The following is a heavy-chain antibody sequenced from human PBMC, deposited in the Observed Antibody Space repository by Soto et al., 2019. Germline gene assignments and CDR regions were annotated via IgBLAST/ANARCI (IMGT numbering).Heavy chain of an antibody. Sequence: PSETLSLTCTVSGGSITSSSYYWGWIRQPPGKGLEWIGYIYYSGTTYYNPSLKSRVTMSVDTSKNQFSLKLSSVTAADTAVYYCARDVNGYAFDIWGQGTMVTVSS. V-gene: IGHV4-39*02. J-gene: IGHJ3*02. CDR3: ARDVNGYAFDI. CDR1: GGSITSSSYY. D-gene: IGHD1-1*01. CDR2: IYYSGTT.